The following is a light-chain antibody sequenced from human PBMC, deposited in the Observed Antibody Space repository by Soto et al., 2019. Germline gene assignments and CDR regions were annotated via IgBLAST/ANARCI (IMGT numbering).Light chain of an antibody. V-gene: IGKV3-15*01. CDR3: QQYFNWPYT. CDR1: QSVSAS. J-gene: IGKJ2*01. CDR2: AAS. Sequence: EIVMTQSPGTLSVSPGERATLSCRASQSVSASLAWFQQRPGQAPRLLIFAASTTASVIPARLSGSGYGTEFTLTISSLQSEDFGVYFCQQYFNWPYTFGQGTKLQIK.